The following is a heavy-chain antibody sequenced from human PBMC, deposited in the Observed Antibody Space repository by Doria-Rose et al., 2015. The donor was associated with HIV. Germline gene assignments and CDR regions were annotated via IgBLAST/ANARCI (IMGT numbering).Heavy chain of an antibody. V-gene: IGHV2-26*01. CDR3: ARIKSSRWYHKYYFDF. J-gene: IGHJ4*02. CDR1: GVSLSSPGMG. Sequence: QITLKESGPVLVKPTETLTLTCTVSGVSLSSPGMGVSRIRQPPGKALEWLANIFSDDDRSYKTSQKSRLTISRGTSKSQVVLTMTDMDPVDTATYYCARIKSSRWYHKYYFDFWGQGTLVIVSA. CDR2: IFSDDDR. D-gene: IGHD6-13*01.